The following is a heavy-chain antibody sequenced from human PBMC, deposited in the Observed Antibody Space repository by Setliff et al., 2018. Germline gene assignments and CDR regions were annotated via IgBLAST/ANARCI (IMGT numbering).Heavy chain of an antibody. Sequence: PSETLSLTCTASGGSVSNSGFFWCWLRQAPGKGLEWIGNIYDSGSSNYNASLKSRLIITRDTSKNQISLKLTSVTAADTAVYYCGRGFSRIEGWGNWFDPWGQGILVTV. V-gene: IGHV4-39*01. CDR3: GRGFSRIEGWGNWFDP. J-gene: IGHJ5*02. CDR1: GGSVSNSGFF. CDR2: IYDSGSS. D-gene: IGHD2-15*01.